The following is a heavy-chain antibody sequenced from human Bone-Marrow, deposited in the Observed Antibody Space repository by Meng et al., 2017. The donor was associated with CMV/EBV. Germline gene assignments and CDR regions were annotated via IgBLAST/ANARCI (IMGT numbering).Heavy chain of an antibody. CDR1: GGTFSSYA. J-gene: IGHJ5*02. CDR2: IIPIFGTA. Sequence: SVKVSCKASGGTFSSYAISWVRQAPGQGLEWMGGIIPIFGTANYAQKFQGRVTITTDESTSTAYMELSSLRSDDTAVYYCAGGGDYDNWLDPWGQGTLVTVSS. V-gene: IGHV1-69*05. CDR3: AGGGDYDNWLDP. D-gene: IGHD4-17*01.